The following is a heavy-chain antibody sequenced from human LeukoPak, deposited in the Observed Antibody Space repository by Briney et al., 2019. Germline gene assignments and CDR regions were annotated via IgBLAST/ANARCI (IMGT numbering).Heavy chain of an antibody. V-gene: IGHV3-33*01. J-gene: IGHJ4*02. CDR1: GFTFSSYG. CDR2: IWYDGSNK. Sequence: GGSLRLSCAASGFTFSSYGMHWVRQAPGKGLEWVAVIWYDGSNKYYADSVKGRFTISRDNSKNTLYLQMNSLRAEDTAVYYCASIDHYDSSGYYSRGHDYWGQGTLVTVSS. CDR3: ASIDHYDSSGYYSRGHDY. D-gene: IGHD3-22*01.